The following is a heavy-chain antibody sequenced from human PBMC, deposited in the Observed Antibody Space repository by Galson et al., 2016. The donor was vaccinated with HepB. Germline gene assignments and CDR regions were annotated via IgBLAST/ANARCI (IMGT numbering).Heavy chain of an antibody. CDR3: ARDESPRIKVFGGSNWADAFDM. Sequence: SLRLSCAASGFTFSTYWMTWVRQAPGKGLEWVANIRRDGSEKNYVDSVKGRFTISRDNAKNSLYLQMDSLRADDTAVYYCARDESPRIKVFGGSNWADAFDMWGRGKMVTVSS. D-gene: IGHD3-10*01. V-gene: IGHV3-7*03. CDR2: IRRDGSEK. J-gene: IGHJ3*02. CDR1: GFTFSTYW.